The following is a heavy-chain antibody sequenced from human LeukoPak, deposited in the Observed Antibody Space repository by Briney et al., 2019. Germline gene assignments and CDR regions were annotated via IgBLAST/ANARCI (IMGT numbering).Heavy chain of an antibody. J-gene: IGHJ6*02. Sequence: SETLSLTCAVYGGSFSGYYWSWIRQPPGKGLEWIGEINHSGSTNYNPSLKSRVTISVDTSKNQFSLKLSSVTAADTAVYYCARGYCSSTSCYSVGIGYSYVGYYYGMDVWGQGTTVTVSS. D-gene: IGHD2-2*02. CDR2: INHSGST. CDR1: GGSFSGYY. CDR3: ARGYCSSTSCYSVGIGYSYVGYYYGMDV. V-gene: IGHV4-34*01.